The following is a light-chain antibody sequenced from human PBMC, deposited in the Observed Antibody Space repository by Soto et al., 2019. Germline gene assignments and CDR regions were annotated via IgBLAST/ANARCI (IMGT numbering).Light chain of an antibody. V-gene: IGLV1-51*01. CDR1: ASNVGDNY. CDR2: DNN. Sequence: QSVLTQPPSVSAAPGQRVTISCSGSASNVGDNYVSWYQQLPGAAPRLLIYDNNQRPSGIPDRFSVSKSGTSATLAISGLRSEDEADYYCASWDDTLSGPVFGGGTKLTVL. J-gene: IGLJ2*01. CDR3: ASWDDTLSGPV.